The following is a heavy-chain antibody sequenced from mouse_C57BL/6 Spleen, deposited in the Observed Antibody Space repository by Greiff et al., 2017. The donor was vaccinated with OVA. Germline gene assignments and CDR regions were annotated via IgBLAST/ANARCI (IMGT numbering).Heavy chain of an antibody. Sequence: QVQLQQSGAELAKPGASVKLSCKASGYTFTSYWMHWVKQRPGPGLEWIGSINPSSGYTKYNQKLKDKATLTADKSSSTAYMQLRSLTYEDSAVYYCARGIYYDYDVGAMDYWGQGTSVTVSS. CDR3: ARGIYYDYDVGAMDY. CDR1: GYTFTSYW. CDR2: INPSSGYT. D-gene: IGHD2-4*01. J-gene: IGHJ4*01. V-gene: IGHV1-7*01.